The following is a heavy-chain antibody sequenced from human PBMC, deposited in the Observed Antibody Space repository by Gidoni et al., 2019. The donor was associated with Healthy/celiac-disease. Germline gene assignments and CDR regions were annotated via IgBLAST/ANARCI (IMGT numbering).Heavy chain of an antibody. D-gene: IGHD3-10*02. CDR2: ISSTSSTI. CDR1: GFTFRSYS. V-gene: IGHV3-48*01. J-gene: IGHJ4*02. Sequence: VQLVESGGGLVQPGGSLRLSCAASGFTFRSYSMNWVRQAPGKGLEWVSYISSTSSTIYDADSGKGRFTISRDNAKNSLYLQMNSLRAEDTAIYYCARDMSLGYWGQGTLVTVSS. CDR3: ARDMSLGY.